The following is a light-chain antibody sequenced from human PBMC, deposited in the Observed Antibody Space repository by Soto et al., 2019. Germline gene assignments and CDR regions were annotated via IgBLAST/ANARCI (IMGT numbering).Light chain of an antibody. CDR3: QQTYSLPRT. CDR2: SAS. Sequence: TQSPSSLSAPVGESVTIACRASQTVSKFVNWYQQKPGKVPDLLIYSASTLYSGVPSRFSGSGSGTEFTLTISNLQPEDFATYYCQQTYSLPRTFAQGTKVDI. J-gene: IGKJ1*01. CDR1: QTVSKF. V-gene: IGKV1-39*01.